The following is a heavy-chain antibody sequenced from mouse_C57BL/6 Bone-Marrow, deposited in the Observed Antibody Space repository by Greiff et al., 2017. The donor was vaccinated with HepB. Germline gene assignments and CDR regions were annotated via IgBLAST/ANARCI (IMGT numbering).Heavy chain of an antibody. CDR1: GYTFTDYE. J-gene: IGHJ4*01. CDR3: TQGAMDY. Sequence: VQVVESGAELVRPGASVTLSCKASGYTFTDYEMHWVKQTPVHGLEWIGAIDPETGGTAYNQKFKGKAILTADKSSSTAYMELRSLTSEDSAVYYCTQGAMDYWGQGTSVTVSS. CDR2: IDPETGGT. V-gene: IGHV1-15*01.